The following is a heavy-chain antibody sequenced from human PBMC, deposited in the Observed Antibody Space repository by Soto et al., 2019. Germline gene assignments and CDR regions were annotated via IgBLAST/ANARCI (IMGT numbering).Heavy chain of an antibody. V-gene: IGHV1-2*02. CDR3: ARETDDFTNRAHDL. CDR2: IIPHSGET. Sequence: QVQLVQSGAEVKRPGASVKVSCKASGYSFTGYYMHWVRQAPGQGLEWMGWIIPHSGETNYAQEFKARVTLTRDTSISTAYMQLSGLTSDDTAVYYCARETDDFTNRAHDLWGQGTLVTVSS. CDR1: GYSFTGYY. J-gene: IGHJ5*02. D-gene: IGHD4-4*01.